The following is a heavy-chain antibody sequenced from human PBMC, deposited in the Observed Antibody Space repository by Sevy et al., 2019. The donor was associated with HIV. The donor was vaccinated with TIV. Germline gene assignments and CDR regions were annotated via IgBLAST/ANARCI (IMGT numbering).Heavy chain of an antibody. V-gene: IGHV4-34*01. Sequence: SETLSLTCAVYGGSFSGYYWSWIRQPPGKGLEWIGEINHSGSTNYNPSLKSRVTISVDTSKNQFSLKLGSVTAADTAVYYCARGLGGMTIAARRRGMDVWGQGTTVTVSS. CDR2: INHSGST. CDR3: ARGLGGMTIAARRRGMDV. J-gene: IGHJ6*02. CDR1: GGSFSGYY. D-gene: IGHD6-6*01.